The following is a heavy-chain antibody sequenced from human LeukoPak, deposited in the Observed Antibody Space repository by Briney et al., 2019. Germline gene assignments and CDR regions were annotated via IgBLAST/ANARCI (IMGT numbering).Heavy chain of an antibody. J-gene: IGHJ5*02. Sequence: PGGSLRLSCTASKLTFTSYNMHWVRQAPGKGLEWVSAISGSGGSTYYADSVKGRFTISRDNSKNTLYLQMNSLRAEDTAVYYCAKDLGSGYSYGPNWFDPWGQGTLVTVSS. V-gene: IGHV3-23*01. CDR1: KLTFTSYN. D-gene: IGHD5-18*01. CDR3: AKDLGSGYSYGPNWFDP. CDR2: ISGSGGST.